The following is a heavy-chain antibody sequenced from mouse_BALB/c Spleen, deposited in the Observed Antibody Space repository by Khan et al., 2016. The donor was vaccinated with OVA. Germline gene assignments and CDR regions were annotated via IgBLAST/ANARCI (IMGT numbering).Heavy chain of an antibody. CDR3: VRSGGNFHWYFDV. J-gene: IGHJ1*01. V-gene: IGHV5-17*02. D-gene: IGHD2-1*01. CDR2: MSSGSSTI. Sequence: EVKLEESGGGLVQPGGSRKLSCAASGFTFSSFGMHWVRQAPKKGLEWVAYMSSGSSTIYYVDTVKGRFTISRDNPKNTLFLQMTSLRSEDTAMYYCVRSGGNFHWYFDVWGAGTSVTVSS. CDR1: GFTFSSFG.